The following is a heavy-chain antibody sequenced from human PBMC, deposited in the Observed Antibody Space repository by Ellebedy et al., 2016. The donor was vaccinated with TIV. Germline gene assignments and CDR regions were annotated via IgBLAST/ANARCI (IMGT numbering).Heavy chain of an antibody. V-gene: IGHV3-7*01. CDR3: GTPGGYVSGFGQ. CDR1: GFTFTNYW. D-gene: IGHD2-15*01. Sequence: GESLKISCAASGFTFTNYWMSWVRQAPGKGLEWVATIKQGGSEKYYVDSVKGRFTISRDISKNTLDLQMDSLRAEDKAMYYCGTPGGYVSGFGQWGQGTLVIVSS. CDR2: IKQGGSEK. J-gene: IGHJ4*02.